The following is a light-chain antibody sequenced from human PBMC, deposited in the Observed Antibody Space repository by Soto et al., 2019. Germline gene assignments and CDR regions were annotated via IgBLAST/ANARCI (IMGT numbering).Light chain of an antibody. J-gene: IGLJ1*01. V-gene: IGLV2-8*01. CDR3: SSYVGTNSYV. CDR1: SSDVGGYNY. CDR2: EVY. Sequence: QSVLTQPPSASGSPGQSATISCTGTSSDVGGYNYVSWYQHHPGKAPKLIIYEVYKRPSGVPDRFSGSKSGNTAALTVSGLQAENEADYYCSSYVGTNSYVFGTRTKLTVL.